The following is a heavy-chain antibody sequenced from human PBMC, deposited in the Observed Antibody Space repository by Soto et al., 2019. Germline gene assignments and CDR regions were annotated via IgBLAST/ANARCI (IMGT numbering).Heavy chain of an antibody. CDR1: GGSISSSGYY. V-gene: IGHV4-39*01. D-gene: IGHD6-13*01. Sequence: PSETLSLTCTLSGGSISSSGYYWGWIRQPPGKGLEWIGSLYYSGSTYYNPSLKSRVTISVDTSKNQFSLKLSSVTAADTAVYYCARRGAAAAPYYFDSWGQGTLVTVSS. CDR2: LYYSGST. J-gene: IGHJ4*02. CDR3: ARRGAAAAPYYFDS.